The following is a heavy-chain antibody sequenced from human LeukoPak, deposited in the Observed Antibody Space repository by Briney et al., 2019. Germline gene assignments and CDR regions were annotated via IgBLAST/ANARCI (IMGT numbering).Heavy chain of an antibody. CDR2: IYYSGTT. V-gene: IGHV4-39*07. J-gene: IGHJ5*02. CDR1: GDSITSSTYY. CDR3: ARDLGAVAGTRWFDP. Sequence: PSETLSLTCTISGDSITSSTYYWGWIRQPPGKGLEWIGSIYYSGTTYYNPSLKSRVTISVDTSKNQFSLKLSSVTAADTAVYYCARDLGAVAGTRWFDPWGQGTLVTVSS. D-gene: IGHD6-19*01.